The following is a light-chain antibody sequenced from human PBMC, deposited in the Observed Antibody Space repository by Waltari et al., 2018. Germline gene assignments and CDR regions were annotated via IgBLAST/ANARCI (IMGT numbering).Light chain of an antibody. CDR1: SSDVGGYNY. CDR3: SSYTSSSTLV. J-gene: IGLJ2*01. V-gene: IGLV2-14*03. Sequence: QSALTQPASVSGSPGQSITISCTGTSSDVGGYNYVSWYQQHPGKAPKPMIYDVSNRPSGVSNRFSGANSGNMASLAISGLQAEDEADYYCSSYTSSSTLVFGGGTKLTVL. CDR2: DVS.